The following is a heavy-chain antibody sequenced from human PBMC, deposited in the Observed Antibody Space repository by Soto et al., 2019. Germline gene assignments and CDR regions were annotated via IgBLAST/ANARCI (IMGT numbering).Heavy chain of an antibody. J-gene: IGHJ6*02. Sequence: GGSLRLSCAASGFTFSSYGMHWVRQAPGKGLEWVAVIWYDGSNKYYADSVKGRFTISRDNSKNTLYLQMNSLRAEDTAVYYCAREVHFNILRFLESYYYYGMDVWGQGTTVTVSS. CDR1: GFTFSSYG. CDR3: AREVHFNILRFLESYYYYGMDV. V-gene: IGHV3-33*01. D-gene: IGHD3-3*01. CDR2: IWYDGSNK.